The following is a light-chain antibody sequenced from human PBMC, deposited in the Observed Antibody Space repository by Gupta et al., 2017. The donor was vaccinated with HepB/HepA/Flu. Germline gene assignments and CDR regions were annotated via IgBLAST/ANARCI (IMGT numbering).Light chain of an antibody. Sequence: QSVLTQPPSTSGTPGQRVTISCSGSSSNIGGYTVNWYQQFPGTAPKLLIYSNNQRPSGVPDRFSGSKSGTSASLAISGLQSEDEADYYCTAWDDSLNGVVFGGGTKLTVL. CDR3: TAWDDSLNGVV. V-gene: IGLV1-44*01. CDR2: SNN. J-gene: IGLJ2*01. CDR1: SSNIGGYT.